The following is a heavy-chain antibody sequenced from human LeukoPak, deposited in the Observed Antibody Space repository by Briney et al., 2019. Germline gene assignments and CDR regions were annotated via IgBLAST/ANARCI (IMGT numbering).Heavy chain of an antibody. CDR3: ARARTYTIFGVVIYYFDY. V-gene: IGHV4-59*01. D-gene: IGHD3-3*01. CDR2: IYYSGST. J-gene: IGHJ4*02. CDR1: GGSISSYY. Sequence: KASETLSLTCTVSGGSISSYYWSWIRQPPGKGLEWIGYIYYSGSTNYNPSLKSRLTISVDTSKNQFSLKLSSVTAADTAVYYCARARTYTIFGVVIYYFDYWGQGTLVTVSS.